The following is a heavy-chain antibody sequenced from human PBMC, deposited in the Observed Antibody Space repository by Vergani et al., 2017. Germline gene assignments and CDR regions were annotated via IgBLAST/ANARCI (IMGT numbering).Heavy chain of an antibody. CDR3: AKEYGKDWNYWFDP. Sequence: EVQLVESGGGLVQPGGSLRLSCAASGFTVSSNYMSWVRQAPGKGLEWVSVIYSGGSTYYADSVKGRFTISRDNSKNTLYLQMNSLRAEDTAVYYCAKEYGKDWNYWFDPWGQGTLVTVSS. J-gene: IGHJ5*02. CDR1: GFTVSSNY. D-gene: IGHD1-7*01. CDR2: IYSGGST. V-gene: IGHV3-66*01.